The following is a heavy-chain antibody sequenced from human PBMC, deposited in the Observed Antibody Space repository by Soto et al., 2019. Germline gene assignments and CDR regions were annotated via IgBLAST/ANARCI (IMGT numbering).Heavy chain of an antibody. CDR3: AKEGVPADIGSKSYYYGMDV. D-gene: IGHD2-2*02. V-gene: IGHV3-30*18. CDR1: GFTFSSYG. J-gene: IGHJ6*02. Sequence: GGSLRLSCAASGFTFSSYGMHWVRQAPGKGLEWVAVISYDGSNKYYADSVKGLFTISRDNSKNTLYLQMNSLRAEDTAVYYCAKEGVPADIGSKSYYYGMDVWGQGTTVTVSS. CDR2: ISYDGSNK.